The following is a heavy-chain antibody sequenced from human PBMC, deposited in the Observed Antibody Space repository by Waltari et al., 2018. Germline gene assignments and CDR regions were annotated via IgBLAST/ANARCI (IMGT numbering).Heavy chain of an antibody. V-gene: IGHV3-21*01. J-gene: IGHJ4*02. CDR2: ISGSSSYI. CDR3: AGGGSSSTIFGY. CDR1: GFTFNTYT. Sequence: EVQLVESGGGLVKPGGSLRLSCAASGFTFNTYTMNWVRQAPGKGLEWVSSISGSSSYIYHADSGKGRFTISRDNAKNSLYLQMNSLRAEDTAVYYCAGGGSSSTIFGYWGQGTLVTVSS. D-gene: IGHD6-6*01.